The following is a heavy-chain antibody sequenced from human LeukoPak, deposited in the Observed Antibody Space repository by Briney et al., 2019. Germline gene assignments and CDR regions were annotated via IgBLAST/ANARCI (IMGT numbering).Heavy chain of an antibody. V-gene: IGHV3-74*01. D-gene: IGHD2-15*01. CDR2: IASDGSST. CDR3: ARGRPHGNDY. Sequence: GGSLRLFCAASGFTFSSYWMNWVRQAPGKGLVWVSRIASDGSSTTYADSVKGRFGISRDNAKNTLYLQMNSLRVEDTAVYYCARGRPHGNDYWGQGTLVTVSS. J-gene: IGHJ4*02. CDR1: GFTFSSYW.